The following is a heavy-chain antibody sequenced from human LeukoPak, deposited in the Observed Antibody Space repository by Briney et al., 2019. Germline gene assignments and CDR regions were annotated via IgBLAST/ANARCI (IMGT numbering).Heavy chain of an antibody. V-gene: IGHV3-48*03. CDR1: GFTFSSYE. CDR2: ISSSGSTI. Sequence: GGSLRLSCAASGFTFSSYEMNWVRQAPGKGLEWVSYISSSGSTIYYADSVKGRFTISRDNAKNSLYLQMNSLRAEDTAVYYCAKDHLPGIVVADRDYWGQGTLVTVSS. CDR3: AKDHLPGIVVADRDY. J-gene: IGHJ4*02. D-gene: IGHD6-19*01.